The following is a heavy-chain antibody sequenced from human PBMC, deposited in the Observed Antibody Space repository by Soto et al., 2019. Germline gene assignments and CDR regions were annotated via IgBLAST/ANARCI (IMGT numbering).Heavy chain of an antibody. CDR2: VSSNGGST. Sequence: GGSLRLSCSASGFTFSSYAMHWVRQAPGKGLEYVSAVSSNGGSTYYADSVKGRFTISRDNSKNTLYLQMSSLRAEDTAVYYCVKDESAGYYYFDYWGQGTLVTVSS. CDR1: GFTFSSYA. CDR3: VKDESAGYYYFDY. J-gene: IGHJ4*02. V-gene: IGHV3-64D*06. D-gene: IGHD3-9*01.